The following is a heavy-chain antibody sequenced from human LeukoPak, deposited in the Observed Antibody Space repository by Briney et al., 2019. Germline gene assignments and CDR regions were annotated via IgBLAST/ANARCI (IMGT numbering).Heavy chain of an antibody. CDR1: GGSISSSNW. V-gene: IGHV4-4*02. J-gene: IGHJ4*02. D-gene: IGHD5-18*01. CDR3: ARRRGYSYGLYYFDY. Sequence: PSETLSLTCAVSGGSISSSNWWSWVRQPPGKGLEWIGEIYHSGSTNYNPSLKSRVTISVDKSKNQFSLKLSSVTAADTAVYYCARRRGYSYGLYYFDYWGQGTLVAVSS. CDR2: IYHSGST.